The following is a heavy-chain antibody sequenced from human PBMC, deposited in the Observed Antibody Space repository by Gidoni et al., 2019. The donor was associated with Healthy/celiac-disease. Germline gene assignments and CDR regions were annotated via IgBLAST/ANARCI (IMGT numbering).Heavy chain of an antibody. V-gene: IGHV3-23*01. J-gene: IGHJ6*02. Sequence: EVQLLESGGGLVQPGGSLRLSCAASGFTFSSYAMSWVRQAPGKGLEWVSAISGSGGSTYYADSVKGRFTISRDNSKNTLYLQMNSLRAEDTAVYYCAKDRRDDSRGSPLYYYYGMDVWGQGTTVTVSS. CDR3: AKDRRDDSRGSPLYYYYGMDV. CDR2: ISGSGGST. D-gene: IGHD3-22*01. CDR1: GFTFSSYA.